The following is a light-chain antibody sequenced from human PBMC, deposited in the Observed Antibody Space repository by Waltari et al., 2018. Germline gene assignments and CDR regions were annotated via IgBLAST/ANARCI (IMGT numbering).Light chain of an antibody. CDR2: WAS. CDR3: QQSHYFPPT. Sequence: DIVMTQSPDSLLVSLGERATINCKSSQSVLYSSNNKNHLPWYQQKPGQPPNLLIYWASTRESGVPDRFTGSGSGTDFTLTISSLQPEDFATYYCQQSHYFPPTFGQGTKVEIK. J-gene: IGKJ1*01. V-gene: IGKV4-1*01. CDR1: QSVLYSSNNKNH.